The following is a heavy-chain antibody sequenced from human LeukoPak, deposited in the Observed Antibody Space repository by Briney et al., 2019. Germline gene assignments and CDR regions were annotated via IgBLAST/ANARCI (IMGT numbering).Heavy chain of an antibody. V-gene: IGHV1-24*01. D-gene: IGHD3-22*01. J-gene: IGHJ4*02. CDR2: FDPEDGET. CDR1: GYTLTELS. Sequence: ASVKVSCKVSGYTLTELSMHWVRQAPGKGLEWMGGFDPEDGETIYAQKFQGRVTMTTDTSTSTAYMELRSLRSDDTAVYYCAREVRYYYDSSGYEGFDYWGQGTLVTVSS. CDR3: AREVRYYYDSSGYEGFDY.